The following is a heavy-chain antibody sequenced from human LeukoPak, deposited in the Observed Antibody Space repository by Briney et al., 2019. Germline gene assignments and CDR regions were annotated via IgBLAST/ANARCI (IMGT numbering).Heavy chain of an antibody. J-gene: IGHJ3*02. Sequence: SETLSLTCTVSGGSINNYYWSWIRQPPGKGLEWIGYIYYSGSTNYNPSLKSRVTISVDRSKNQFSLKLSSVTAADTAVYYCARVATVTKDAFDIWGQGTMVTVSS. CDR1: GGSINNYY. CDR2: IYYSGST. V-gene: IGHV4-59*12. CDR3: ARVATVTKDAFDI. D-gene: IGHD4-17*01.